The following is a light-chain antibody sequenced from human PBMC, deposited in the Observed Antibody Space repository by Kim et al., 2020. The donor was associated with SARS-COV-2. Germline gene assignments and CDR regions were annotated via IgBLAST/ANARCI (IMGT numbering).Light chain of an antibody. V-gene: IGLV1-47*01. CDR2: RNN. CDR3: AAWDDSLSGPV. Sequence: QSVLTKPPSASGTPGQRVTISCSGSSSNIGRNYVYWYQQLPGTAPKLLIYRNNQRPSGVPDRFSGSKSGTSASLAISGLRSEDEADYYCAAWDDSLSGPVFGGGTQLTVL. CDR1: SSNIGRNY. J-gene: IGLJ3*02.